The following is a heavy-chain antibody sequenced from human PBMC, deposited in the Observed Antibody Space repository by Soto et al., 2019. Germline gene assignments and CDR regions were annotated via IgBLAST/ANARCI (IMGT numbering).Heavy chain of an antibody. CDR3: ARAQSFYFDY. CDR2: INPNSVGT. CDR1: GYTFTDYD. J-gene: IGHJ4*02. Sequence: ASVKVSCKASGYTFTDYDMHWVRQAPGHRLEWMGWINPNSVGTKYAQNFQGWVTMTRDTSINTAYMELSRLRSDDTAVYYCARAQSFYFDYWGQGTLVTVTS. V-gene: IGHV1-2*04.